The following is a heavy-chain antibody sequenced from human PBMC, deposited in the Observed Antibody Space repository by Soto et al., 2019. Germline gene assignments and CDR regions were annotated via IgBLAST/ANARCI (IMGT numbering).Heavy chain of an antibody. CDR2: IYATGTT. CDR1: GASISGFY. CDR3: ARARNLLRYFDWFVGS. Sequence: SETLSLTCTVSGASISGFYWSWIRKSAGKGLEWIGRIYATGTTDYNPSLKSRVMMSVDTSKNQFSLKLSSVTAADTAVYYCARARNLLRYFDWFVGSWGQGTLVTVSS. J-gene: IGHJ5*02. V-gene: IGHV4-4*07. D-gene: IGHD3-9*01.